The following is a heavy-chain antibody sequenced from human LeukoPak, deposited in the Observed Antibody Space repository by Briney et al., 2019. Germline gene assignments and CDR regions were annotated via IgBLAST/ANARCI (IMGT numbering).Heavy chain of an antibody. D-gene: IGHD5-12*01. CDR3: TRGDAYSGFY. Sequence: GGSLRLSCAASGFPFSSYNMNWVRQAPGKGLEWVAYISSGSSTISYADSVKGRFTISRDNAKNSLYLQMNGLRDEDTAVYYRTRGDAYSGFYWGQGTLVTVSS. CDR2: ISSGSSTI. CDR1: GFPFSSYN. J-gene: IGHJ4*02. V-gene: IGHV3-48*02.